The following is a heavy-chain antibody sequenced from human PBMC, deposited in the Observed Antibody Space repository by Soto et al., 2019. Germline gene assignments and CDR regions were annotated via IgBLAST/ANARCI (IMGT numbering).Heavy chain of an antibody. CDR2: INHSGST. CDR3: ARVRKSSGCLGY. CDR1: GGSFSGYY. D-gene: IGHD6-19*01. Sequence: QVQLQQWGAGLLKPSETLSLTCAVYGGSFSGYYWSWIRQPPGKGLEWIGEINHSGSTNYNPSLKSRVTISVDTSKNQFSLKLSSVTAADTAVYYCARVRKSSGCLGYWGQGTLVTVSS. V-gene: IGHV4-34*01. J-gene: IGHJ4*02.